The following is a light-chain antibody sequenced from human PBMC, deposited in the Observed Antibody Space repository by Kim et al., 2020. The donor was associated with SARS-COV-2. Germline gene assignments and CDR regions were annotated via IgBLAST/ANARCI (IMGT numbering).Light chain of an antibody. Sequence: GHSIPCSCTGTNSGVDSYDFGSWYQQHQGNAPKLLVFDVTKRPSGISNPCSGSGSGNTASLTISGLQAEDEADYCCSTYTSSKTLVFGGGTQLTVL. V-gene: IGLV2-14*03. CDR1: NSGVDSYDF. CDR2: DVT. J-gene: IGLJ3*02. CDR3: STYTSSKTLV.